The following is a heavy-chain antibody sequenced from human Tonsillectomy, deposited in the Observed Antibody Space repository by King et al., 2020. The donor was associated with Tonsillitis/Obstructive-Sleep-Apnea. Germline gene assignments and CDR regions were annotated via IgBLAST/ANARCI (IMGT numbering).Heavy chain of an antibody. J-gene: IGHJ4*02. CDR1: GYIFINYG. CDR2: ISAYNGNT. Sequence: QLVQSGAEVKKPGASVKVSCKASGYIFINYGISWVRQDPGQGLEWMGWISAYNGNTNYAQKLQGRVTMTTDTSTSTAYMELRSLRSDDTALYYCAWFTVTEPPLYWGQGTLVTVSS. CDR3: AWFTVTEPPLY. V-gene: IGHV1-18*01. D-gene: IGHD4-11*01.